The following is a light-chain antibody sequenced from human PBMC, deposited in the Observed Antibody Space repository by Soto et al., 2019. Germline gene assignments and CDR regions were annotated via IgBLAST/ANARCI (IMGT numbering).Light chain of an antibody. J-gene: IGLJ1*01. CDR3: SSYTTNTAVV. CDR1: SSDIGAYNY. V-gene: IGLV2-14*01. CDR2: EVN. Sequence: QSALTQPASVSGSPGQSITISCTGTSSDIGAYNYVSWYQQHPGKAPKLMIFEVNDRPSGVSNRFSGSKSGNTASLTISGLQAEDEADYYWSSYTTNTAVVFGTGTKLTVL.